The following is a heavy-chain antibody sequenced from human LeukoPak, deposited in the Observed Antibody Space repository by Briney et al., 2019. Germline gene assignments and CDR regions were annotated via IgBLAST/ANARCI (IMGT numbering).Heavy chain of an antibody. V-gene: IGHV4-31*03. CDR2: IYYSGST. J-gene: IGHJ5*02. CDR1: GGSISSGGYY. CDR3: ARDRGGGSSLPYNWFDP. Sequence: PSETLSLTCTVSGGSISSGGYYWSWIRQHPGKGLEWIGYIYYSGSTYYNPSLKSRVTISVDTSKNQFSLKLSSVTAADTAVYYCARDRGGGSSLPYNWFDPWGQGTLVTVSS. D-gene: IGHD2-15*01.